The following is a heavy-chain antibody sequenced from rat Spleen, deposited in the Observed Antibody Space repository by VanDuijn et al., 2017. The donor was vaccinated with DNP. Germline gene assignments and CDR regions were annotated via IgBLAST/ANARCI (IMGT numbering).Heavy chain of an antibody. D-gene: IGHD1-7*01. CDR2: ISYDGFRTT. V-gene: IGHV5-7*01. CDR1: GFTFSDYY. J-gene: IGHJ2*01. CDR3: ATSSYFGYDYGFAY. Sequence: EVQLVESGGGLVQPGRSLKLSCAASGFTFSDYYMAWVRQAPTRGLEWVATISYDGFRTTYYRDSVRGRFTISRDYARSTLYLQMDSLRSEDTATYYCATSSYFGYDYGFAYWGQGVMVTVSS.